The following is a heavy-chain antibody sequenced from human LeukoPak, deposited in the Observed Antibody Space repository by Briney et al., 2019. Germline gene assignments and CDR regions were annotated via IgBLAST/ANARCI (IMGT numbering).Heavy chain of an antibody. D-gene: IGHD7-27*01. Sequence: ASVKVSRKASGYTFSDYYIHWVRQAPGQGLEWMGWMNPNIGGTNSAQKFQGRVTMTSDTSISTAYLELSRLTSDDTAVYYCARPGNWVFDYWGQGTLVTVSS. CDR1: GYTFSDYY. CDR2: MNPNIGGT. J-gene: IGHJ4*02. V-gene: IGHV1-2*02. CDR3: ARPGNWVFDY.